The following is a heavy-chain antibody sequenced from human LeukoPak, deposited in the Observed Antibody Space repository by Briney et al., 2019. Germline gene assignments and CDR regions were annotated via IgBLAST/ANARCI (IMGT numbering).Heavy chain of an antibody. V-gene: IGHV4-38-2*02. Sequence: SETLSLTCTVSGYSISDGFYWDWIRQTPGKGLEWIGSIYHSGSTYYNPSLKSRVTISVDTSKNQFSLKLSSVTAADTAVYYCAKGYCRGNSCYDDRGAFDYWGQGTLVTVSS. CDR2: IYHSGST. D-gene: IGHD2-2*01. J-gene: IGHJ4*02. CDR3: AKGYCRGNSCYDDRGAFDY. CDR1: GYSISDGFY.